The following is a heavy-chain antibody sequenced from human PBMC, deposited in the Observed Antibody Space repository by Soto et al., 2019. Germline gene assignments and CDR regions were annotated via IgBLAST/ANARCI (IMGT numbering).Heavy chain of an antibody. CDR1: GYTFTSYD. J-gene: IGHJ6*02. V-gene: IGHV1-8*01. D-gene: IGHD5-18*01. CDR3: AREGQIWQSKPYGMDV. Sequence: QVQLVQSGAEVKKPGASVKVSCKASGYTFTSYDINWVRQATGQGLEWMGWMNPNSGNTGYAQKFQGRVTLTRKNSISTAYMELSSLRSEDTAVYYCAREGQIWQSKPYGMDVWGQGTTVTVSS. CDR2: MNPNSGNT.